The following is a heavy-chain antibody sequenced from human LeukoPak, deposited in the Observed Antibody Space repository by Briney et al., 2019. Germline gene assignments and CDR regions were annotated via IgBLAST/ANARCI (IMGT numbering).Heavy chain of an antibody. CDR3: ARRGDDTSGYYPF. Sequence: SETLSLTCTVSGGSINNYYWSWLRQPPGKGLEWIGYIFHSGSTDYNPSLKSRVAISVDTSKNQFSLKLRSVTAADTAVYYCARRGDDTSGYYPFWGQGTLVTVSP. V-gene: IGHV4-59*08. D-gene: IGHD3-22*01. J-gene: IGHJ4*02. CDR1: GGSINNYY. CDR2: IFHSGST.